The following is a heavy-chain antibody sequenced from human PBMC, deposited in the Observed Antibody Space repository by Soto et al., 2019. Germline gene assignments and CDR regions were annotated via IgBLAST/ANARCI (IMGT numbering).Heavy chain of an antibody. CDR3: ARDIGVGGFDSDY. CDR2: IWYDGSKQ. CDR1: GFTFRNYG. V-gene: IGHV3-33*08. D-gene: IGHD2-15*01. Sequence: GGALSLSFEPSGFTFRNYGMNWVRVAPGKGLEWVAVIWYDGSKQYYGESVKGRFTISRDNSENTLFLQMNSLRAEDTAVYYCARDIGVGGFDSDYWGQGTLVPVSS. J-gene: IGHJ4*02.